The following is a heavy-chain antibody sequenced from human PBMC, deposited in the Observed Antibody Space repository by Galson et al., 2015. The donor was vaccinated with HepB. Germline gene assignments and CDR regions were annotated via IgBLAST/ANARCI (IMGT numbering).Heavy chain of an antibody. CDR2: IIPILGIA. D-gene: IGHD6-19*01. V-gene: IGHV1-69*10. CDR3: ARGGFYSSGPKYYYMDV. J-gene: IGHJ6*03. Sequence: SVKVSCKASGGTFSSYAISWVRQAPGQGLEWMGGIIPILGIANYAQKFQGRVTITADKSTSTAYMELSSLRSEDTAVYYCARGGFYSSGPKYYYMDVWGKGTTVTVSS. CDR1: GGTFSSYA.